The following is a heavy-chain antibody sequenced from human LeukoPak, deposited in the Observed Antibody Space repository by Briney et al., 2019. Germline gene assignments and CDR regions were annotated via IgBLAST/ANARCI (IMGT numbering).Heavy chain of an antibody. D-gene: IGHD1-7*01. CDR2: IVVGSGNT. Sequence: SVTVSCTASGFTFTSSAVQWVRQARGQRLEWTGWIVVGSGNTNYAQKFQERVTITRDMSTSTAYMELSSLRSEDTAVYYCAAWVLSGLELMSAFDYWGQGTLVTVSS. V-gene: IGHV1-58*01. J-gene: IGHJ4*02. CDR1: GFTFTSSA. CDR3: AAWVLSGLELMSAFDY.